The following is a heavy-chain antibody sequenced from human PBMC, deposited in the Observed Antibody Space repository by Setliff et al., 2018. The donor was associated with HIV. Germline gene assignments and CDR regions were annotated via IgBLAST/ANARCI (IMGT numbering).Heavy chain of an antibody. Sequence: ASVKVSCKVSGYTLTELSIHWVRQAPGKGLEWMGGFDPEDDETIYAQKFQGRVTMTEDTSTDTAYMELSSLRSEDTAVYYCASIATRAKPGRAFDIWGQGTMVTVSS. V-gene: IGHV1-24*01. CDR1: GYTLTELS. CDR3: ASIATRAKPGRAFDI. J-gene: IGHJ3*02. D-gene: IGHD2-21*01. CDR2: FDPEDDET.